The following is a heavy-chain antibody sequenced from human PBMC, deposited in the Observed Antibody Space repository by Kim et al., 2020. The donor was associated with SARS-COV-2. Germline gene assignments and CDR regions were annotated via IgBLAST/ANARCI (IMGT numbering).Heavy chain of an antibody. D-gene: IGHD4-4*01. Sequence: VKGRFTTSRDNAKNSLYLQMNSLRAEDTAVYYCARGNSYYYYYGMDVWGQGTTVTVSS. V-gene: IGHV3-11*06. CDR3: ARGNSYYYYYGMDV. J-gene: IGHJ6*02.